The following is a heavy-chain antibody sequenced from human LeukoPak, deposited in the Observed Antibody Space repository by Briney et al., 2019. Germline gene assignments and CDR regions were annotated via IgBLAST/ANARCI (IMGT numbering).Heavy chain of an antibody. V-gene: IGHV3-9*01. CDR2: ISWNSAYI. Sequence: GGSLRLSCAPSGFTFHHYAIHWVRQVPGKGLEWVSGISWNSAYIGYADSAKGRFTISRDNAKNSVYLQMNSLRAEDTALYYCAKDKAPLYSGYDWDLDFWGQGTMVTVSS. J-gene: IGHJ4*02. D-gene: IGHD5-12*01. CDR1: GFTFHHYA. CDR3: AKDKAPLYSGYDWDLDF.